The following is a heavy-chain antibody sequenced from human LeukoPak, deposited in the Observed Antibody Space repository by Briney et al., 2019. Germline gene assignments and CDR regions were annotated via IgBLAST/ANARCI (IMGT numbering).Heavy chain of an antibody. CDR2: MNPNSGNT. J-gene: IGHJ4*02. Sequence: ASVKVSCTASGYTFTSYDINWVRQATGQGLEWMGWMNPNSGNTGYAQKFQGRVTMTRNTSISTAYMELGSLRSEDTAVYYCARDRGVTMVRGVIDSFDYWGQGTLVTVSS. CDR3: ARDRGVTMVRGVIDSFDY. D-gene: IGHD3-10*01. CDR1: GYTFTSYD. V-gene: IGHV1-8*01.